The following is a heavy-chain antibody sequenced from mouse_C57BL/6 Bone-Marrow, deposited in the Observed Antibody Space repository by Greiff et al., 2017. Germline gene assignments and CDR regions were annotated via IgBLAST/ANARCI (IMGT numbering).Heavy chain of an antibody. V-gene: IGHV1-18*01. CDR2: INPNNGDT. J-gene: IGHJ3*01. CDR1: GYTFTDYN. CDR3: ARDGAGWFDY. Sequence: VQLQQSGPELVKPGASVKIPCTASGYTFTDYNMSWVRQSQGKSLEWVGTINPNNGDTIYNQKVKGQATLTVDKSYSTAYLELRNLTSEDTAVYYCARDGAGWFDYWGQGTPLTVSA. D-gene: IGHD2-3*01.